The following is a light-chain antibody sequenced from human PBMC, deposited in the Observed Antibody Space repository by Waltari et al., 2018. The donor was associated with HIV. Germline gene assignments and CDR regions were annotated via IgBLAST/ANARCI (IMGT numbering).Light chain of an antibody. CDR3: AAWDNALGGHVV. Sequence: QSVLTQPPSMSGTPGQRVIISCSGTTSSIGSNSVYWYQQLPGAAPKLLIYRNNQQPAGVPGRFSGSKSGTSASLAISGLRPEDEAMYFCAAWDNALGGHVVFGGGTNLTVL. CDR2: RNN. CDR1: TSSIGSNS. V-gene: IGLV1-47*02. J-gene: IGLJ2*01.